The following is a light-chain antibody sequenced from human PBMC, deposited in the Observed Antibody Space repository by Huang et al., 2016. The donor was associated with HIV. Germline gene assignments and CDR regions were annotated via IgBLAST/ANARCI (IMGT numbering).Light chain of an antibody. CDR2: GSS. V-gene: IGKV3-15*01. Sequence: EIVMTQSPGTLSVSPGKRVTLSCRANRSVSTNLAWYQQRPGQATRLLIYGSSTRAPGVPARFSGSGSGTDFSLTISSLQFEDFAVYYCHQYNNWLLSFGGGTRVDI. CDR1: RSVSTN. J-gene: IGKJ4*01. CDR3: HQYNNWLLS.